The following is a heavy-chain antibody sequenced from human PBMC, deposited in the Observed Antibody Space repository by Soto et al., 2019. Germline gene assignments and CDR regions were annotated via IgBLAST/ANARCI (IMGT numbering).Heavy chain of an antibody. D-gene: IGHD3-9*01. CDR1: GGSISSGGYY. Sequence: SSETLSLTCTVSGGSISSGGYYWSWIRQPPGKGLEWIGYIYYSGSTYYNPSLKSRVTISVDTSKNQFSLKLSSVTAADTAVYYCARDRGYDILTGYRRGYFDYWGQGTLVTVSS. CDR2: IYYSGST. V-gene: IGHV4-31*03. CDR3: ARDRGYDILTGYRRGYFDY. J-gene: IGHJ4*02.